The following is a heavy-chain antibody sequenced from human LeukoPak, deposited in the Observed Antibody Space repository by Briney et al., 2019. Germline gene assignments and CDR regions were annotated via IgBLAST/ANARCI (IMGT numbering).Heavy chain of an antibody. Sequence: ASVKVPCKASGYTFTTYDINWVRQATGQGLEWMGWMKPDSGKTGYAQKFQGRVTMTRDTSISTAYLELSSLRSEDTAVYYCVRGAFYTDWGQGTLVTVSS. D-gene: IGHD3-16*01. CDR2: MKPDSGKT. J-gene: IGHJ4*02. V-gene: IGHV1-8*01. CDR3: VRGAFYTD. CDR1: GYTFTTYD.